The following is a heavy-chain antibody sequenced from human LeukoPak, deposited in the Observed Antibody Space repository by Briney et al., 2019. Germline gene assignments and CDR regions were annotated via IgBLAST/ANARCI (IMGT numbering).Heavy chain of an antibody. V-gene: IGHV3-23*01. CDR3: ARGSYGALN. Sequence: GGPLRLSCAASGFTFSSYAMSWVRQAPGKGLEWVSAISGSGGSTYYADSVKGRFTISRDNSKNTLYLQMGSLRAEDMAVYYCARGSYGALNWGQGTLVTVSS. CDR1: GFTFSSYA. D-gene: IGHD5-18*01. J-gene: IGHJ4*02. CDR2: ISGSGGST.